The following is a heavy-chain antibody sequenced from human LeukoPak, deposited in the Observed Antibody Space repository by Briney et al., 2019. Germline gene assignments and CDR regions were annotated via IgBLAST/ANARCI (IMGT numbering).Heavy chain of an antibody. Sequence: SGTLSLTCAVSGGFISSSNWWSWVCQPPGKGLEWIGEIYHSGSTNYNPSLKSRVTISVDKSKNQFSLKLSSVTAADTVVYYCARDLGYYYDSSGYGWGQGTLVTVSS. J-gene: IGHJ4*02. CDR3: ARDLGYYYDSSGYG. V-gene: IGHV4-4*02. CDR2: IYHSGST. CDR1: GGFISSSNW. D-gene: IGHD3-22*01.